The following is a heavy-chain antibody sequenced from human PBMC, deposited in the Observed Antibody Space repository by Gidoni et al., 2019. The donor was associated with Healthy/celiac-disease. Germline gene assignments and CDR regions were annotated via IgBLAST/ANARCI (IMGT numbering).Heavy chain of an antibody. CDR2: VNHSGST. Sequence: QVQLQQWGAGLLKPSETLSLTCPVYGASFSGYYWSWVRQPPGKGLEWIGEVNHSGSTTYNPSLKSRVTISVDTSKNQFSLKLSSVTAADTAVYYCARGAWYYYYGMDVWGQGTTVTVSS. CDR1: GASFSGYY. CDR3: ARGAWYYYYGMDV. V-gene: IGHV4-34*01. J-gene: IGHJ6*02.